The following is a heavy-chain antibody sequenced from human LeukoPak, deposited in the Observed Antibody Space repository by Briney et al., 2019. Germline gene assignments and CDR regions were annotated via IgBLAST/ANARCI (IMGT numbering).Heavy chain of an antibody. CDR1: GGSFSGYY. V-gene: IGHV4-34*01. CDR3: ARIVKQQLVTLP. CDR2: IYYSGST. J-gene: IGHJ5*02. D-gene: IGHD6-13*01. Sequence: SETLSLTCAVYGGSFSGYYWSWIRQPPGKGLEWIGSIYYSGSTYYNPSLKSRVTISVDTSKNQFSLKLSSVTAADTAVYYCARIVKQQLVTLPWGQGTLVTVSS.